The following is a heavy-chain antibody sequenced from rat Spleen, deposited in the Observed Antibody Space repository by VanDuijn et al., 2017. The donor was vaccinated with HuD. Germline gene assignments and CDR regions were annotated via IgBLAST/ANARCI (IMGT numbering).Heavy chain of an antibody. CDR1: GFTFSIYG. CDR3: VRHGRGKITYYYVLDA. J-gene: IGHJ4*01. V-gene: IGHV5-29*01. CDR2: INYDGSST. D-gene: IGHD4-5*01. Sequence: EVQVVDHGGGLEQPGRSLKLSCAPSGFTFSIYGLAWVRQAPTKGLEWVATINYDGSSTFYRDSVRDRFTISRDNAKSTLYLQMDSLKSEDTATYYCVRHGRGKITYYYVLDAWGQGASVTVSS.